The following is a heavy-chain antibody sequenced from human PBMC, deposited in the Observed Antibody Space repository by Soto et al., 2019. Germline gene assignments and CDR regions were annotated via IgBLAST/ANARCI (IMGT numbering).Heavy chain of an antibody. D-gene: IGHD2-21*02. CDR2: IIPILGIA. V-gene: IGHV1-69*10. J-gene: IGHJ4*02. CDR3: ARMVRGGYCGGDCYYFDY. Sequence: ASVKVSCKASGGTFSSYAISWVRQAPGQGLEWMGGIIPILGIANYAQKFQGRVTITADKSTSTAYMELSSLRSEDTAVYYCARMVRGGYCGGDCYYFDYWGQGTLVTVSS. CDR1: GGTFSSYA.